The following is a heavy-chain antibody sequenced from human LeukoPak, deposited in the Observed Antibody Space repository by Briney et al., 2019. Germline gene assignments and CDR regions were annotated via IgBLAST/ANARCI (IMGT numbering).Heavy chain of an antibody. D-gene: IGHD2-21*01. CDR2: IEHHGSEK. Sequence: GSLRLSCAASGFTLSCYWMTWVRQAPGKGLEWVANIEHHGSEKYYVDSVKGRFTISRDNAKNSLYLQMNSLRAEDTAVYYCARGPFVVINAPDYWGQGTLVTVSS. CDR3: ARGPFVVINAPDY. J-gene: IGHJ4*02. V-gene: IGHV3-7*01. CDR1: GFTLSCYW.